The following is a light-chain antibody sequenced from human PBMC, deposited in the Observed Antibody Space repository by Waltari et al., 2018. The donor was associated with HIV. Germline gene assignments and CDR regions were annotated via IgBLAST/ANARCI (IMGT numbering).Light chain of an antibody. CDR3: QSYDNVLTAVI. J-gene: IGLJ2*01. V-gene: IGLV1-40*01. CDR2: GNN. CDR1: TSHPGAHFD. Sequence: QSVLTQPPSVSAAPRQTVTVPCTWGTSHPGAHFDFHPYQHLPGTAPKLLIYGNNNRPSGVPARFSGSRSGSSASLAITGLQAEDEADYYCQSYDNVLTAVIFGGGTKVTVL.